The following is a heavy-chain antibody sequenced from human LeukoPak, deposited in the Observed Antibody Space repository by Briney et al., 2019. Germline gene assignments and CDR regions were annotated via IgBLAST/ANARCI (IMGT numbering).Heavy chain of an antibody. Sequence: GGSLGLSCAASGFTFSSYAMHWVRQAPGKGLEYVSAISSNGGSTYYANSVKGRFTISRDNSKNALYLQMGSLRAEDMAVYYCARVSSGGYSYGAFDYWGQGTLVTVSS. V-gene: IGHV3-64*01. J-gene: IGHJ4*02. CDR3: ARVSSGGYSYGAFDY. CDR1: GFTFSSYA. D-gene: IGHD5-18*01. CDR2: ISSNGGST.